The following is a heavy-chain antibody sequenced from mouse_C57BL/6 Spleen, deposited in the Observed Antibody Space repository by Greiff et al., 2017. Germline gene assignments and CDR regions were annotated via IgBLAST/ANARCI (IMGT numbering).Heavy chain of an antibody. Sequence: VKVEESGPGLVQPSQSLSITCTVSGFSLTSYGVHWVRQSPGKGLEWLGVIWSGGSTDYNAAFISRLSISKDNSKSQVFFKMNSLQADDTAIYYCARTVPHYYAMDYWGQGTSVTVSS. CDR2: IWSGGST. J-gene: IGHJ4*01. V-gene: IGHV2-2*01. CDR1: GFSLTSYG. CDR3: ARTVPHYYAMDY. D-gene: IGHD5-1*01.